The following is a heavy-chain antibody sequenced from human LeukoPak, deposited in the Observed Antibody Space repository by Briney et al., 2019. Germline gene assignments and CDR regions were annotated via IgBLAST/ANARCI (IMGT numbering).Heavy chain of an antibody. CDR2: IYIDGTGT. CDR1: GFTFSNYW. V-gene: IGHV3-74*01. Sequence: GGSLRLSCAASGFTFSNYWMHWVRQAPGKGLVWVSRIYIDGTGTFYADSVKGRFTISRDNAKNTLYLQMNSLRVEDTAVYYCARAPPSSGYSYHFDIWGQGTMVTVSS. D-gene: IGHD5-18*01. CDR3: ARAPPSSGYSYHFDI. J-gene: IGHJ3*02.